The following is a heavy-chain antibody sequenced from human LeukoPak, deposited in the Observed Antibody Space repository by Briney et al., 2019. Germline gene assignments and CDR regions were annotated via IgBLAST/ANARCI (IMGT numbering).Heavy chain of an antibody. CDR2: INPDVGNT. CDR1: GYTFTNSY. CDR3: ARIRDGYNDAYDL. D-gene: IGHD5-24*01. Sequence: ASVKASCKASGYTFTNSYIHWVRQAPGQVLEWMGLINPDVGNTTYAQNFKGRVTFTRDTSTSTVYMELSSLRSEDTAIYYCARIRDGYNDAYDLWGQGTVVTVPS. V-gene: IGHV1-46*01. J-gene: IGHJ3*01.